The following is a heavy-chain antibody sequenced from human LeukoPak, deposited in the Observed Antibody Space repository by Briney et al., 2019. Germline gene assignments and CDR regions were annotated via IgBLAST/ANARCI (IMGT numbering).Heavy chain of an antibody. D-gene: IGHD3-3*01. CDR1: GGSISGYY. J-gene: IGHJ4*02. Sequence: PSETLSLTCIVSGGSISGYYWSWIRQPAGKGLEWIGRIYSSGSTNYNSSLKSRVTLSVDTSKNQFSLTLSSVTAADTAVYYCASRLRFLGFDYWGQGTLVTVSS. CDR2: IYSSGST. CDR3: ASRLRFLGFDY. V-gene: IGHV4-4*07.